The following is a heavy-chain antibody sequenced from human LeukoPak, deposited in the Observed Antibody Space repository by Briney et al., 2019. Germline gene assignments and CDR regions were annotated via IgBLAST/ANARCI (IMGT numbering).Heavy chain of an antibody. Sequence: SVKGRFTISRDNVNNSVYLQMTNLRAEDTAVYYCARRPWFGGMTPLSYYYYMDVWGKGTTVTVSS. J-gene: IGHJ6*03. V-gene: IGHV3-48*01. CDR3: ARRPWFGGMTPLSYYYYMDV. D-gene: IGHD3-10*01.